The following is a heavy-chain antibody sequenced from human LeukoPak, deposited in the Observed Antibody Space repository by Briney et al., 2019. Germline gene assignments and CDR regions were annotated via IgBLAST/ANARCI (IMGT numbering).Heavy chain of an antibody. CDR3: ARGYYGSGSYYTLDY. CDR1: GFTFSSYW. Sequence: GGSLRLSCAASGFTFSSYWMHWVRQAPGKGLVWVSRIKSDDSSTTYADSVKGRFTISRDNAKNTLYLQMNSLRAEDTAVYYCARGYYGSGSYYTLDYWGQGTLVTVSS. D-gene: IGHD3-10*01. V-gene: IGHV3-74*01. CDR2: IKSDDSST. J-gene: IGHJ4*02.